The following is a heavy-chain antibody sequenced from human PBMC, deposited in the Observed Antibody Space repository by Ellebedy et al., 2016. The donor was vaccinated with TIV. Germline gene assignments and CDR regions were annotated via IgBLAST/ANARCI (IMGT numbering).Heavy chain of an antibody. CDR2: ISYDGSNK. V-gene: IGHV3-30*18. J-gene: IGHJ4*02. CDR3: AKDRYHSSGSYFDN. Sequence: GGSLRLSXAASGFIFSSYDMFWVRQAPGKGLEWVAAISYDGSNKYYADSVKGRFTISRDNPKNTVFLQMNSLRGEDTAVYYCAKDRYHSSGSYFDNWGQGTLVTVSS. D-gene: IGHD3-22*01. CDR1: GFIFSSYD.